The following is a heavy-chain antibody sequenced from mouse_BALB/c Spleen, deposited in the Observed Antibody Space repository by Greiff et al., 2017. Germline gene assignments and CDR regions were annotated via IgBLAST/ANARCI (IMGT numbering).Heavy chain of an antibody. D-gene: IGHD2-4*01. Sequence: LQQPGSELVRPGASVKLSCKASGYTFTSYWMHWVKQRHGQGLEWIGNIYPGSGSTNYDEKFKSKGTLTVDTSSSTAYMHLSSLTSEDSAVYYCTRSEGLRQLAYWGQGTLVTVSA. V-gene: IGHV1S22*01. J-gene: IGHJ3*01. CDR1: GYTFTSYW. CDR3: TRSEGLRQLAY. CDR2: IYPGSGST.